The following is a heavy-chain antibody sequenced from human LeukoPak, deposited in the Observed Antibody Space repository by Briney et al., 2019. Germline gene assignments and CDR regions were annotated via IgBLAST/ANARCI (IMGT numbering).Heavy chain of an antibody. D-gene: IGHD6-19*01. CDR2: INHSGST. CDR3: ARDKQWLAH. V-gene: IGHV4-34*01. CDR1: GGSFSGYY. Sequence: SETLSLTCAVYGGSFSGYYWSWIRQPPGKGLEWIGEINHSGSTNYNPSLKSRVTRSVDTAKNQFSLKLSSVTAADTAVYYCARDKQWLAHWGQGTLVTVSS. J-gene: IGHJ4*02.